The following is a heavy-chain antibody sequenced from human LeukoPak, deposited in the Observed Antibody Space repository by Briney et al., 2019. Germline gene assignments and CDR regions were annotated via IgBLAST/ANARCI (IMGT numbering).Heavy chain of an antibody. D-gene: IGHD6-19*01. CDR2: ISGSGGST. CDR1: GFTFSSYA. V-gene: IGHV3-23*01. J-gene: IGHJ4*02. Sequence: GGSLRLSCAASGFTFSSYAMSWVRQAPGKGLEWVSAISGSGGSTYYADSVEGRFTISRDNSKNTLYLQMNSLRAEDTAVYYCAKAHLRIAVASHEDYWGQGTLVTVSS. CDR3: AKAHLRIAVASHEDY.